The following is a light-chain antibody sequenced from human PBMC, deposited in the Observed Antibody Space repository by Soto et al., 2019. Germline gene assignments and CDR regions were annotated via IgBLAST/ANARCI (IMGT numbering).Light chain of an antibody. Sequence: EIVMTQSPATLSVSPGERVTLSCRASQSINNKVAWYQQKPGQAPRLLIYGASTRATGISARFSGSGSGTEFTLTISSLQSEDFAVYYCQQCNNWPPITFGQGTRLEIK. CDR2: GAS. CDR3: QQCNNWPPIT. J-gene: IGKJ5*01. V-gene: IGKV3-15*01. CDR1: QSINNK.